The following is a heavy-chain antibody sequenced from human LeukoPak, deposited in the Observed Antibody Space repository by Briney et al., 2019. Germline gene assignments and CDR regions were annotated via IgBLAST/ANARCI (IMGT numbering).Heavy chain of an antibody. V-gene: IGHV3-74*01. CDR3: GTSRWSGVVDS. D-gene: IGHD3-3*01. CDR1: TRYFTNYW. J-gene: IGHJ5*01. CDR2: IDRDGLKA. Sequence: GGSLRLSCTASTRYFTNYWMHWVRQVPGKGLAWLSRIDRDGLKADYADAVRGRFTISRHNAKSTAYLQMDSLRVEDTAVYYCGTSRWSGVVDSWGQGTLVTVSS.